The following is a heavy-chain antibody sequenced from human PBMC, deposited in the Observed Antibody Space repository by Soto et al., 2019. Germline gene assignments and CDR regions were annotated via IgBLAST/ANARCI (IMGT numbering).Heavy chain of an antibody. Sequence: SETLSLTCTVSAGSISSSSYYWGWLRQPPGKGLEWIGSIYYSGSTYYNPSLKSRVTISVDTSKNQFSLKLSSVTAADTAVYYCARSGYYYYGMDVWGQGTTVT. CDR1: AGSISSSSYY. J-gene: IGHJ6*02. V-gene: IGHV4-39*01. CDR2: IYYSGST. D-gene: IGHD6-25*01. CDR3: ARSGYYYYGMDV.